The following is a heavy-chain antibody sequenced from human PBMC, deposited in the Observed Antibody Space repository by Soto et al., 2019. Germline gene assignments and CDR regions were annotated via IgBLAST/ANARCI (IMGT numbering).Heavy chain of an antibody. CDR2: IFYSGST. V-gene: IGHV4-59*08. J-gene: IGHJ4*02. D-gene: IGHD2-15*01. CDR3: ARHTPFFSISDH. Sequence: SETLSLTCTVSGGSISNYYWSWIRQPPGRGLEWIGNIFYSGSTNYNPALKSRVTISVDTSKNQFSLKLSSVTAADTAVYYCARHTPFFSISDHWRQGTLVPVSS. CDR1: GGSISNYY.